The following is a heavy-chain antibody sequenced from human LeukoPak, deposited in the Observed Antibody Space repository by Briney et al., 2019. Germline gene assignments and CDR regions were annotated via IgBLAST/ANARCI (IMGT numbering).Heavy chain of an antibody. D-gene: IGHD4-23*01. CDR2: IYHSGST. Sequence: SETLSLTCTVSGYSISSGYYWGWIRQPPGKGLEWIGSIYHSGSTYYNPSLKSRVTISVDTSKNQFSLKLSSVTAADTAVYYCARVGTTLVTDYWGQGTLVTVS. J-gene: IGHJ4*02. V-gene: IGHV4-38-2*02. CDR1: GYSISSGYY. CDR3: ARVGTTLVTDY.